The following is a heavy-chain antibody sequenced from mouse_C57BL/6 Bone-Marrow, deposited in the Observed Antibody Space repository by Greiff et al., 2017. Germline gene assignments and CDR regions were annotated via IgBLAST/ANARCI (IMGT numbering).Heavy chain of an antibody. J-gene: IGHJ1*03. CDR3: ARSGYYGSRYFDV. D-gene: IGHD1-1*01. CDR2: IYPGDGDT. V-gene: IGHV1-82*01. CDR1: GYAFSSSW. Sequence: QVQLKQSGPELVKPGASVKISCEASGYAFSSSWMNWVKQRPGKGLEWIGRIYPGDGDTNYNGKFKGEATLTAGKSSSTAYMQLSSLTSEDSAVDYCARSGYYGSRYFDVWGKGTTVTVSS.